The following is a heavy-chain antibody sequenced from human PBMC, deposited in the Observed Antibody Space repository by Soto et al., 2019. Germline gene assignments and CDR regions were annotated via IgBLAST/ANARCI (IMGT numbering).Heavy chain of an antibody. J-gene: IGHJ4*02. D-gene: IGHD3-3*01. CDR2: VYHTGGT. CDR3: ARDFAYFDS. CDR1: GGSFKSGSYS. V-gene: IGHV4-61*01. Sequence: QVQLQESGPGLVKPSETLSLTCTVSGGSFKSGSYSWSWIRQPPGKGLEWIGYVYHTGGTSYNPSHQSRVSISMDTSKNQFSLNLDSVTAADTAVYFCARDFAYFDSWGQGTLVTVSS.